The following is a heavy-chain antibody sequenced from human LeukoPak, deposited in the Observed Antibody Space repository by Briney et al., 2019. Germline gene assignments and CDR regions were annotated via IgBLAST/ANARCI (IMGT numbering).Heavy chain of an antibody. CDR1: GYTFTSYD. CDR2: MNPNSGNT. CDR3: ARGRRYCSSTSCYRTPRFDY. V-gene: IGHV1-8*01. D-gene: IGHD2-2*01. Sequence: ASVKVSCKASGYTFTSYDINWVRQATGQGLEWMGWMNPNSGNTGYAQKFQGRVTMTRNTSISTAYMELSSPRSEDTAVYYCARGRRYCSSTSCYRTPRFDYWGQGTLVTVSS. J-gene: IGHJ4*02.